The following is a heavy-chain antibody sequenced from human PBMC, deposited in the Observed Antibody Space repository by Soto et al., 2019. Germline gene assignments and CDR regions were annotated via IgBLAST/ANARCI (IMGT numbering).Heavy chain of an antibody. CDR2: IKSKTDGGTT. Sequence: PGGSLRLSCAASGFTFSNAWMNWVRQAPGKGLEWVGRIKSKTDGGTTDYAAPVKGRFTISRDDSKNTLYLQMNSLKTEDTAVYYCTTPGYYDFWSGYFGDYYYYGMDVWGQGTTVTVSS. CDR1: GFTFSNAW. D-gene: IGHD3-3*01. CDR3: TTPGYYDFWSGYFGDYYYYGMDV. J-gene: IGHJ6*02. V-gene: IGHV3-15*07.